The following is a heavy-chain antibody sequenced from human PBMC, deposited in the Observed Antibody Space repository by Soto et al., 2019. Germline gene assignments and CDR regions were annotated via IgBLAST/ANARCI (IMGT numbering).Heavy chain of an antibody. D-gene: IGHD3-16*02. V-gene: IGHV1-18*04. CDR1: GHPFTSYY. J-gene: IGHJ6*02. CDR2: ISAYNGNT. Sequence: ASVKVSFRASGHPFTSYYMHSVRQAPGQGLEWMGWISAYNGNTNYAQKLQGRVTVTPDTSTSTAYMELRSLRSDDTAVYYCARGLMITFGGVIVLPGGMDVWGQGTTVTVSS. CDR3: ARGLMITFGGVIVLPGGMDV.